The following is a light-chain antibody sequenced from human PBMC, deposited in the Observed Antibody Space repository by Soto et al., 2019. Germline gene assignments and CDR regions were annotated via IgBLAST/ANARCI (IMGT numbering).Light chain of an antibody. CDR2: RVS. CDR1: QSINSN. CDR3: QQYNNWPRAT. J-gene: IGKJ4*01. Sequence: EIVMTQSPATLSLSPGERATLSCRASQSINSNLAWYQQKPGQAPRLFMFRVSSRATGIPARFSGSRSETEFNLTISSLQSEDFAVYYCQQYNNWPRATFGGGTKVETK. V-gene: IGKV3-15*01.